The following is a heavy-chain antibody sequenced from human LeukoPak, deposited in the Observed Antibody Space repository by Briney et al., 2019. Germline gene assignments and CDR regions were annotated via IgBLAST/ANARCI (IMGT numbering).Heavy chain of an antibody. Sequence: ASVKVSCKASGYTFTSYGISWVRQAPGQGLEWMGWISAYNGNTNYAQKLQGRVTMTTDTSTSTAYMELRSLRSDDTAVYYCARDLFPWPPDAFDIWGQGTMVTVSS. CDR2: ISAYNGNT. CDR1: GYTFTSYG. J-gene: IGHJ3*02. V-gene: IGHV1-18*01. CDR3: ARDLFPWPPDAFDI. D-gene: IGHD5-24*01.